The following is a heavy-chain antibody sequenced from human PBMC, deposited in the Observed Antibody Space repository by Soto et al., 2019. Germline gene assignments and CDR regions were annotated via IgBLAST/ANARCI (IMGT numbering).Heavy chain of an antibody. Sequence: GASVKVSCKASGYTFTSYGISWVRQAPGQGLEWMGWISAYNGNTNYAQKLQGRVTMTTDTSTSTAYMELRSLRSDDTAVYYCARDRVSWFGELLDLNYWGQGTLVTVSS. CDR3: ARDRVSWFGELLDLNY. J-gene: IGHJ4*02. D-gene: IGHD3-10*01. CDR1: GYTFTSYG. V-gene: IGHV1-18*01. CDR2: ISAYNGNT.